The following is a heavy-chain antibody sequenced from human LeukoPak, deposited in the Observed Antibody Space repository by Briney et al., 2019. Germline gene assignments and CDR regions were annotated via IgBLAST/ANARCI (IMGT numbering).Heavy chain of an antibody. J-gene: IGHJ5*02. D-gene: IGHD6-13*01. CDR1: GGSISSYY. Sequence: PSETLSLTCTVSGGSISSYYWSWIRQPAGKGLEWIGRIYTSGSTNYNPSLKSRVTMSVDTSKNQFSLKLSSVTAADTAVYYCARLYSSSWYRNWFDPWGQGSLVTVSS. CDR3: ARLYSSSWYRNWFDP. V-gene: IGHV4-4*07. CDR2: IYTSGST.